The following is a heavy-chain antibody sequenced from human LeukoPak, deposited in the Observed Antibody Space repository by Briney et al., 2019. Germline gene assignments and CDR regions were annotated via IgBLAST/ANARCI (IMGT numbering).Heavy chain of an antibody. D-gene: IGHD3-9*01. CDR3: ARSGGSILTGYTLYYYYYMDV. J-gene: IGHJ6*03. CDR1: GGSFSGYY. Sequence: SETLSLTCAVYGGSFSGYYWSWIRQPPGKGLEWIGEINHSGSTNYNPSLKSRVTISVDTSKNQFSLKLSSVTAADTAVYYCARSGGSILTGYTLYYYYYMDVWGKGTTVTISS. V-gene: IGHV4-34*01. CDR2: INHSGST.